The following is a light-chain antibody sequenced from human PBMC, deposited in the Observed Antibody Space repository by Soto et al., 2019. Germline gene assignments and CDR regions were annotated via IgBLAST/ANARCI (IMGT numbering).Light chain of an antibody. J-gene: IGLJ1*01. Sequence: QSVLTQPASVSGSPGQSITISCTGTSSDVGGYSYVSWYQQHPGKAPKLMIYDVSNRPSGVSNRFSGSKSGNTASLSISGLQAEDEADYYCSSYTSSSTRVFGTGTKVTAL. CDR2: DVS. V-gene: IGLV2-14*01. CDR1: SSDVGGYSY. CDR3: SSYTSSSTRV.